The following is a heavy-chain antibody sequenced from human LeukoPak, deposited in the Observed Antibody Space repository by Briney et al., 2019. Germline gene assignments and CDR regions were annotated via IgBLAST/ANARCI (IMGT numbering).Heavy chain of an antibody. CDR2: ISYEGRTM. Sequence: GGSLRLSCAGAGFTFSNYGMHWVRQAPGKGLEWVAVISYEGRTMYYGDSVKGRFTISRDNSRNTLFLQMNSLSPDDTAVYYCAKEGTAQISTWYDNWGQGTLVTVSS. CDR3: AKEGTAQISTWYDN. D-gene: IGHD2-2*01. CDR1: GFTFSNYG. J-gene: IGHJ4*02. V-gene: IGHV3-30*18.